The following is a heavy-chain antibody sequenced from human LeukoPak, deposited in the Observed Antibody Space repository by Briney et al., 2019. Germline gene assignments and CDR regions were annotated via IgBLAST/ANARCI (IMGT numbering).Heavy chain of an antibody. J-gene: IGHJ4*02. V-gene: IGHV4-39*01. CDR2: IYYSGST. D-gene: IGHD3-22*01. CDR1: GGSLSSSSYY. Sequence: SETLSLTCTVSGGSLSSSSYYWGWIRQPPGKGLEWIGSIYYSGSTYHNPPLKSRVTISVDTAKNQFSLKLSSVTAADTAVYYCARMRDYYDSSGYLDYWGQGTLVTVSS. CDR3: ARMRDYYDSSGYLDY.